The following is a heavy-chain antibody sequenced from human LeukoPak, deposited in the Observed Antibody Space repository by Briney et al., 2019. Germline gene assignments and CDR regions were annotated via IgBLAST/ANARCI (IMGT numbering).Heavy chain of an antibody. Sequence: GGSLRLSCAASGFTFSSYAMHWVRQAPGKGLEYVSAISSNGGSTYYANSVKGRFTISRDNSKNTLYLQMNSLRAEDTAVYYCVRGRTVVTPSYFDYWGQGTLVTVSS. CDR3: VRGRTVVTPSYFDY. D-gene: IGHD4-23*01. V-gene: IGHV3-64*01. J-gene: IGHJ4*02. CDR1: GFTFSSYA. CDR2: ISSNGGST.